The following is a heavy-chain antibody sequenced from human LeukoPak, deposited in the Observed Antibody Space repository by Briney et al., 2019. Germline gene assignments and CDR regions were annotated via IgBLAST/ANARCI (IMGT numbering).Heavy chain of an antibody. CDR3: ASSYYYDKGAFDI. Sequence: GGSLRLSCAASGLTFSNAWMNWVRQAPGKGLEWVSSVSSSSSFIYYADSVKGRFTISRDNAKNSLYLQMNSLRAEDTAVYYCASSYYYDKGAFDIWGQGTMVTVSS. V-gene: IGHV3-21*01. CDR2: VSSSSSFI. J-gene: IGHJ3*02. D-gene: IGHD3-22*01. CDR1: GLTFSNAW.